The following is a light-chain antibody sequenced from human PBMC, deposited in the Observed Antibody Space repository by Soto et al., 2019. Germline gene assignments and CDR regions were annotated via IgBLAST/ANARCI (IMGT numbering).Light chain of an antibody. CDR3: MQSLQTPLT. V-gene: IGKV2-28*01. CDR2: LGS. J-gene: IGKJ4*01. CDR1: QSLLHSRGYSY. Sequence: DIVMIQSPLSLPVTPGEPAPISCRSSQSLLHSRGYSYLDWYLQKPGQSPQLLINLGSNRASGVPDRFSGSGSGTNFTLKISRVEAEDVGVYYCMQSLQTPLTFGGGTKVDIK.